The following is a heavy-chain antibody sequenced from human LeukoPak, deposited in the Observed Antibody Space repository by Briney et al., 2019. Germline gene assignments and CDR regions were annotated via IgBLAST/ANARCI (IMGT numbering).Heavy chain of an antibody. CDR2: MNPNSGNT. J-gene: IGHJ4*02. CDR3: ARRYFIERDSCSSTSCYPDYFDC. CDR1: GYTFTSYD. D-gene: IGHD2-2*01. Sequence: ASVKVSCKASGYTFTSYDINWVRQATGQGLEWMGWMNPNSGNTGYAQQFQGRVTITRNTSISTAYMEMSSLRSEDTAVYYCARRYFIERDSCSSTSCYPDYFDCWGQGTLVTVSS. V-gene: IGHV1-8*03.